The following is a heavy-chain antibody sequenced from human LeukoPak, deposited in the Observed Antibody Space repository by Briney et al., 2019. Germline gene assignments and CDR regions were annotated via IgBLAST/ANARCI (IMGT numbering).Heavy chain of an antibody. J-gene: IGHJ5*02. CDR1: GYTFTGYY. CDR3: ARVTYYYDSSGDLNWFDP. CDR2: INPNSGGT. Sequence: GASVKVSCKASGYTFTGYYMHWVRQAAGQGLEWMGWINPNSGGTNYAQKFQGRVAMTRDTSISTAYMELSRLRSDDTAVYYCARVTYYYDSSGDLNWFDPWGQGTLVTVSS. D-gene: IGHD3-22*01. V-gene: IGHV1-2*02.